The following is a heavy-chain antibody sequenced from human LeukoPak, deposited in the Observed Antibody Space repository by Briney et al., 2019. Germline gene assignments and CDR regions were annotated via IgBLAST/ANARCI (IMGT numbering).Heavy chain of an antibody. CDR2: IYSGGST. V-gene: IGHV3-53*01. CDR3: ASTRAAAGTMGAFDI. J-gene: IGHJ3*02. CDR1: GFTVSSNY. Sequence: GGSLRLSCAASGFTVSSNYMSWVRRAPGKGLEWVSVIYSGGSTYYADSVKGRFTISRDNSKNTLYLQMNSLRAEDTAVYYCASTRAAAGTMGAFDIWGQGTMVTVSS. D-gene: IGHD6-13*01.